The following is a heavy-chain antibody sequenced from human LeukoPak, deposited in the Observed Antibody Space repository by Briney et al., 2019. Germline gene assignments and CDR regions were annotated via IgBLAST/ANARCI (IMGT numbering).Heavy chain of an antibody. CDR3: AKCGVVPAAKYYYYYYGMDV. CDR1: GFTFSNYA. Sequence: PGGSLRLSCAASGFTFSNYAMSWVRQAPGKGLEWVSVISGSGGNTDYADSVKGRFTISRDNSKNTLSLQMNSPRAEDTAVYYCAKCGVVPAAKYYYYYYGMDVWGQGTTVTVSS. V-gene: IGHV3-23*01. D-gene: IGHD2-2*01. CDR2: ISGSGGNT. J-gene: IGHJ6*02.